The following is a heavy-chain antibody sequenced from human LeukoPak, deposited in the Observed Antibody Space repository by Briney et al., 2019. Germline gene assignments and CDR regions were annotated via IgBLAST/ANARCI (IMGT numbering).Heavy chain of an antibody. Sequence: GGSLRLSCAASGFTFSRYAMHWVRQAPGKGLESVSAISSNGGSTYYANSVKGRFTVSRDNSKNTLYLQMGSLRAEDLAVYYCARDFGLTGKVDYWGQGTLVTVSS. CDR2: ISSNGGST. CDR3: ARDFGLTGKVDY. J-gene: IGHJ4*02. D-gene: IGHD1-20*01. V-gene: IGHV3-64*01. CDR1: GFTFSRYA.